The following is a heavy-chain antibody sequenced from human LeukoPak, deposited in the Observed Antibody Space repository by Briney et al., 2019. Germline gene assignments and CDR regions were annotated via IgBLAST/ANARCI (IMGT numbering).Heavy chain of an antibody. Sequence: GGSLRLSCVASGFTFSSYDMSWVRQAPGKGLQWVSVISGDGASTYYADSVKGRFTIFRDNSKNTLYLQMNSLRAEDTALYYCAKDQLLWFGDYYYWGQGTLVTVSS. J-gene: IGHJ4*02. CDR3: AKDQLLWFGDYYY. D-gene: IGHD3-10*01. CDR1: GFTFSSYD. V-gene: IGHV3-23*01. CDR2: ISGDGAST.